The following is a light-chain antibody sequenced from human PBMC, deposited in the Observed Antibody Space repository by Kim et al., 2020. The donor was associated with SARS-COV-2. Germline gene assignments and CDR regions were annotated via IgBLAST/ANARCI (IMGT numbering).Light chain of an antibody. J-gene: IGLJ3*02. CDR2: VNSDGSP. CDR3: QTWGPGIRV. V-gene: IGLV4-69*02. Sequence: SVRLTGTLDSGPSSRAIAGHQQQPEKGPRYLMKVNSDGSPTKGDGIPDRFSGSSSGAERYLTISSLQSEDEADYYCQTWGPGIRVFGGGTQLTVL. CDR1: SGPSSRA.